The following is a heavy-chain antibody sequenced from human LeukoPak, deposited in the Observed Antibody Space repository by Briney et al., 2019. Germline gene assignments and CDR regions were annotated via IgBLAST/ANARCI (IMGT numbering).Heavy chain of an antibody. D-gene: IGHD6-19*01. CDR3: ARGSGWYLRYYYYYYMDV. J-gene: IGHJ6*03. CDR1: GGSFSGYY. CDR2: INHSGST. V-gene: IGHV4-34*01. Sequence: SETLSLTCAVYGGSFSGYYWSWIRQPPGKGLEWIGEINHSGSTNYNPSLKSRVTISVDTSKNQFSLKLSSVTAADTAVYYCARGSGWYLRYYYYYYMDVWGKGTTVTVSS.